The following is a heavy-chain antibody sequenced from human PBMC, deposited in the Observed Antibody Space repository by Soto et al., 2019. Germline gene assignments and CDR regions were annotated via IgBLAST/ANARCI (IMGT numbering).Heavy chain of an antibody. Sequence: KSGPTLVNPTQTLTLTCTFSGFSLSTSGVGVGWIRQPPGKALEWLALIYWNDDKRYSPSLKSRLTITKDTSKNQVVLTMTNMDPVDTATYYCAFTVAAAGTAGFDYWGQGTLVTVSS. CDR1: GFSLSTSGVG. V-gene: IGHV2-5*01. D-gene: IGHD6-13*01. CDR2: IYWNDDK. J-gene: IGHJ4*02. CDR3: AFTVAAAGTAGFDY.